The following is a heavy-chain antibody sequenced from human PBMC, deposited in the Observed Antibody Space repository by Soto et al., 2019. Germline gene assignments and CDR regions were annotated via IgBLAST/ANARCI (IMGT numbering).Heavy chain of an antibody. D-gene: IGHD3-22*01. CDR3: ARSPFIYYDSSGYGPGAFDI. CDR1: GFTVSSNY. Sequence: PGGSLRLSCAASGFTVSSNYMSWVRQAPGKGLEWVSVIYSGGSTYYADSVKGRFTISRDNSKNTLYLQMNSLRAKDTAVYYCARSPFIYYDSSGYGPGAFDIWGQGTMVTVSS. V-gene: IGHV3-53*01. J-gene: IGHJ3*02. CDR2: IYSGGST.